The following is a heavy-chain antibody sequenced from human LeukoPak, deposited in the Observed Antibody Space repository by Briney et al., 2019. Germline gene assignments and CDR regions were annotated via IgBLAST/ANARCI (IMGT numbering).Heavy chain of an antibody. CDR3: ARVDSSGLSADY. Sequence: SETLSLTCTVSGGSISSYYWSWIRQPPGKGLEWIGYIYYSGSTNYNPSLKSRVTISVDTSKNQFSLKVSSVTAADTAVYYCARVDSSGLSADYWGQGTLVNVSS. CDR1: GGSISSYY. CDR2: IYYSGST. V-gene: IGHV4-59*01. D-gene: IGHD3-22*01. J-gene: IGHJ4*02.